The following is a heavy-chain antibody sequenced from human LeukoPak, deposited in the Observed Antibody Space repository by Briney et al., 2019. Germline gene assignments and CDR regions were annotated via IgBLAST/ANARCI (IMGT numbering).Heavy chain of an antibody. CDR2: FDPEDGET. D-gene: IGHD1-26*01. CDR3: ATGFGYSGSYYFDY. J-gene: IGHJ4*02. V-gene: IGHV1-24*01. Sequence: ASVKISCKVSGYTLTELSMHWVRQAPGKGPEWMGGFDPEDGETIYAQKFQGRVTMTEDTSTDTAYMELSSLRSEDTAVYYCATGFGYSGSYYFDYWGQGTLVTVSS. CDR1: GYTLTELS.